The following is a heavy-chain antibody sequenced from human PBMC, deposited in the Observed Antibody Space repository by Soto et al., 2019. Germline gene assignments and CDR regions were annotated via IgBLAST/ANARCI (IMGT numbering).Heavy chain of an antibody. CDR2: IYYSGST. V-gene: IGHV4-39*01. CDR1: GGSISSSSYY. D-gene: IGHD3-10*01. J-gene: IGHJ5*02. CDR3: ARGRYYYGWFDP. Sequence: ASETLSLTCTVSGGSISSSSYYWGWIRQPPGKGLEWIGSIYYSGSTYYNPSLKSRVTISVDTSKNQFSLKLSSVTAADTAVYYCARGRYYYGWFDPWGQGTLVTVSS.